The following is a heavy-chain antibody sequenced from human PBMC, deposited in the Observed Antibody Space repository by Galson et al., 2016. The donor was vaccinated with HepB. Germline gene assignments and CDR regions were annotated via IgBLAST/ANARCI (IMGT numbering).Heavy chain of an antibody. CDR2: IDWDNNE. CDR3: ARTPSYCRGDGCGGFDL. V-gene: IGHV2-70*11. D-gene: IGHD2-21*01. J-gene: IGHJ3*01. Sequence: PALVKPTQTLTLTCTFSGFSLRTNGMCVSWIRQPPGKALEWLARIDWDNNEYRSPSLRTRLTISKDTSKSQVVLTMTNLDPEDTATYYCARTPSYCRGDGCGGFDLWGQGTMVTVSS. CDR1: GFSLRTNGMC.